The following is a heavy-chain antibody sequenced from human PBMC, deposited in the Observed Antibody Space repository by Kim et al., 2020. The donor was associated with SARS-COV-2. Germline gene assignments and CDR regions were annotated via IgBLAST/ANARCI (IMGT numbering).Heavy chain of an antibody. CDR2: INTRSTTI. J-gene: IGHJ4*02. CDR1: GFTFSSYS. Sequence: GGSLRLSCAASGFTFSSYSMNWVRQAPGMGLEWLSYINTRSTTIYYADSVKGRFTISRDNAKNSLYLQLSSLRDEDTAIYYCAREAIAAPGLVDYWGQGTLVTVSS. V-gene: IGHV3-48*02. CDR3: AREAIAAPGLVDY. D-gene: IGHD6-13*01.